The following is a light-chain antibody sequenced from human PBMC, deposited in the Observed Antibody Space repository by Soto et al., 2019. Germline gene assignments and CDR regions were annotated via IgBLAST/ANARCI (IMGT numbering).Light chain of an antibody. CDR1: SSDIGAYDY. CDR3: SSYTTSSTRG. Sequence: QSALTQPASVSGSPGQSITISCTGTSSDIGAYDYVSWYQQHPGKAPKLMIYDVSNRPSGGSDRFSGSKSGNTASLTISGLQADDEADYYCSSYTTSSTRGFGGGTQLTVL. V-gene: IGLV2-14*01. CDR2: DVS. J-gene: IGLJ3*02.